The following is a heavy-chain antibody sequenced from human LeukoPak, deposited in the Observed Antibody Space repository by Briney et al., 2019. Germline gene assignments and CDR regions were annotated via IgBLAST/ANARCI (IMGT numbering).Heavy chain of an antibody. CDR2: IHYSGST. D-gene: IGHD2-21*01. J-gene: IGHJ5*02. V-gene: IGHV4-59*12. CDR3: ARRSTVVGMGWFDP. Sequence: SETLSLTCAVYGGSFSGYYWSWIRQPPGKGLEWIGYIHYSGSTTYNPSLKSRVTISVDTSKNQFSLKLSSVTAADTAVYYCARRSTVVGMGWFDPWGQGTLVTVSS. CDR1: GGSFSGYY.